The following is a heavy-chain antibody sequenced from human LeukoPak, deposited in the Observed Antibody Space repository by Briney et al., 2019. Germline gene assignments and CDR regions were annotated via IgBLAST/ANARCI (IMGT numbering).Heavy chain of an antibody. J-gene: IGHJ4*02. V-gene: IGHV1-46*01. CDR1: GYTFSSYY. CDR3: AKETSARDRRGWLQLGGVDY. D-gene: IGHD5-24*01. Sequence: ASVKVSCKASGYTFSSYYMHWVRQAPGQGLEWVGVINPTGGSTSYAQNFQGRVTMTRDTSTSTVYMELSSLRSEDTAVYYCAKETSARDRRGWLQLGGVDYWGQGTLVTVSS. CDR2: INPTGGST.